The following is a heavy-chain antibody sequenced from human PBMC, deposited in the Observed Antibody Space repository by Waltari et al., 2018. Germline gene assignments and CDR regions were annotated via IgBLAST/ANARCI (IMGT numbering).Heavy chain of an antibody. J-gene: IGHJ6*03. CDR2: INPNSGGT. CDR3: ARDQEQLPGGGAYYYMDV. Sequence: QVQLVQSGAEVKKPGASVKVSCKASGYTFTGYYMHWVRQAPGQGLEWMGRINPNSGGTNYAQKFQGRVTMTRDTSISTAYMELSRLRSDDTAVYYCARDQEQLPGGGAYYYMDVWGKGTTVIISS. V-gene: IGHV1-2*06. D-gene: IGHD6-6*01. CDR1: GYTFTGYY.